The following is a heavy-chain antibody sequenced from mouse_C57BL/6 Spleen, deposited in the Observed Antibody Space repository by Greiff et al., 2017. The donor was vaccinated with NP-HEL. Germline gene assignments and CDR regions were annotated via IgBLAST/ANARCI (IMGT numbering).Heavy chain of an antibody. V-gene: IGHV1-63*01. CDR2: IYPGGGYT. D-gene: IGHD3-1*01. CDR3: ARSGGNYDMDY. J-gene: IGHJ4*01. Sequence: QVQLQQSGAELVRPGTSVKMSCKASGYTFTNYWIGWAKQRPGHGLEWIGDIYPGGGYTNYNEKFKGKATLTADKSSSTAYMQFSSLTSEDSAIYYCARSGGNYDMDYRGQGTSVTVSS. CDR1: GYTFTNYW.